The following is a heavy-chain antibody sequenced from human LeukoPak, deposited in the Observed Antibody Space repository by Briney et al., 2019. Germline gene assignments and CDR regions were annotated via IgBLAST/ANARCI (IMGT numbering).Heavy chain of an antibody. CDR1: GYRFNAYW. D-gene: IGHD3-22*01. Sequence: WESLKISCKGSGYRFNAYWIAWVRQMPGKGLEWMGIIYPDDSDTRYSPSFQGRVTISADKSVRTVYLQWSSLKASDTAMYYCARPNITSYYDSRGYDAFDVWGQGTMVTVSS. J-gene: IGHJ3*01. CDR2: IYPDDSDT. CDR3: ARPNITSYYDSRGYDAFDV. V-gene: IGHV5-51*01.